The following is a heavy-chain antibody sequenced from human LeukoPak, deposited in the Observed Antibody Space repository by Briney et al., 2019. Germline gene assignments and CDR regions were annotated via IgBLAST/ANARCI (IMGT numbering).Heavy chain of an antibody. V-gene: IGHV3-23*01. CDR3: VKSGSGSYYNPDFEY. D-gene: IGHD3-10*01. J-gene: IGHJ4*02. CDR2: ISYSGGST. CDR1: GFTLSSYA. Sequence: GGSLRLSCAASGFTLSSYAMSWVRQTPGKGLQWVSSISYSGGSTQYANSVKGRFTISRDNSKNTLYLQMNSLRAEDTAVYYCVKSGSGSYYNPDFEYWGQGTLVTVSS.